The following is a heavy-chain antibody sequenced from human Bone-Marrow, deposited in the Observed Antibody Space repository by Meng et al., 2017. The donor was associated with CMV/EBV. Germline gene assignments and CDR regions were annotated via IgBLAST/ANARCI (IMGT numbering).Heavy chain of an antibody. CDR3: ARDRRGLYQLLYRYYYYYGMDV. D-gene: IGHD2-2*02. CDR2: ISYDGSNK. J-gene: IGHJ6*02. V-gene: IGHV3-30*04. CDR1: GFTIRSYA. Sequence: GGSLRLSCAASGFTIRSYAMHWVRQAPGKGLEWVAVISYDGSNKYYADSVKGRFTISRDKSKNTLYLQMNSLRAEDTAVYYCARDRRGLYQLLYRYYYYYGMDVWGQGTTVTVSS.